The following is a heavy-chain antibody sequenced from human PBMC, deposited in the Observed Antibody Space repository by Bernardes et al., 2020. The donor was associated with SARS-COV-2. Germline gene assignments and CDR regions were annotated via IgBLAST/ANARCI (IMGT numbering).Heavy chain of an antibody. J-gene: IGHJ4*02. CDR1: GGSISSYY. CDR2: IYYSGST. D-gene: IGHD4-17*01. Sequence: SETLSLTRTVSGGSISSYYWSWIRQPPGKGLEWIGYIYYSGSTNYNPSLKSRVTISVDTSKNQFSLKLSSVTAADTAVYYCARHDGETTVTTAFFDYWGQGTLVTVSS. V-gene: IGHV4-59*08. CDR3: ARHDGETTVTTAFFDY.